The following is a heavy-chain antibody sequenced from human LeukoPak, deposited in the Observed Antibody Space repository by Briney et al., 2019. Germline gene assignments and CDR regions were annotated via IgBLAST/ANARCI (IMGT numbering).Heavy chain of an antibody. Sequence: GGSLRLSCAASGFTFSSYSMSWVRQAPGKGLEWVSVIYSGGSTYYADSVKGRFTISRDNSKNTLYLQMNSLRAEDTAVYYCARVDDYVWGSYRYMDYFDYWGQGTLVTVSP. CDR2: IYSGGST. CDR3: ARVDDYVWGSYRYMDYFDY. J-gene: IGHJ4*02. CDR1: GFTFSSYS. D-gene: IGHD3-16*02. V-gene: IGHV3-53*01.